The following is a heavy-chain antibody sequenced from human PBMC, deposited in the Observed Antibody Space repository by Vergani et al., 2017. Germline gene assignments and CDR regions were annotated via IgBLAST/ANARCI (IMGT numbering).Heavy chain of an antibody. Sequence: QVQLVQSGTEVKKPGSSVKVSCKAPGNSFNTYSFSWVRQVPGQGLEWMGRIIPISGTTNYTQNFQGRVSITADESTSTAYMELSGLRSEDTAVYYCARAWYYYSTNGYYYFASWGQGTLVTVSS. CDR2: IIPISGTT. J-gene: IGHJ4*02. CDR1: GNSFNTYS. CDR3: ARAWYYYSTNGYYYFAS. V-gene: IGHV1-69*13. D-gene: IGHD2-8*01.